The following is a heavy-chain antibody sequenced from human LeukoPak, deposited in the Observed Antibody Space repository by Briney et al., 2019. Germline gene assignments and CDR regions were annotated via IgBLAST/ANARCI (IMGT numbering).Heavy chain of an antibody. D-gene: IGHD1-26*01. CDR1: GFTFSSYS. J-gene: IGHJ5*02. CDR3: ARDEAYSGTYATT. CDR2: ISSSSSYI. V-gene: IGHV3-21*01. Sequence: GGSLRLSCAASGFTFSSYSMNWVRQAPGKGLEWVSSISSSSSYIYYADSVKGRFTISRDNAKNSLYLQMNSLKAEDTAVYYCARDEAYSGTYATTWGQGTLVTVSS.